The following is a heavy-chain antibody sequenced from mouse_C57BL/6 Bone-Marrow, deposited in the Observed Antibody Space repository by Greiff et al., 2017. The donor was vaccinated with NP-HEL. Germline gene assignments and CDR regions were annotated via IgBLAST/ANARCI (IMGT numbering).Heavy chain of an antibody. J-gene: IGHJ4*01. V-gene: IGHV5-4*01. CDR2: ISDGGSYT. D-gene: IGHD2-10*02. CDR1: GFTFSSYA. Sequence: DVQLVESGGGLVKPGGSLKLSCAASGFTFSSYAMSWVRQTPEKRLEWVANISDGGSYTYYPDNVKGRCTISRDNAKNKLYLQMSHLKSEDTAMYYCARDLYGNYDAMDYWGQGTSVTVSS. CDR3: ARDLYGNYDAMDY.